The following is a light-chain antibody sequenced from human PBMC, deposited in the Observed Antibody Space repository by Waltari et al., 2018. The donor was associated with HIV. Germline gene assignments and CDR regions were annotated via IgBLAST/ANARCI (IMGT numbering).Light chain of an antibody. J-gene: IGKJ2*01. V-gene: IGKV4-1*01. CDR3: QQYYSTPDT. CDR1: QSVLYSSNNKNY. Sequence: GSLGERATINCKSSQSVLYSSNNKNYLAWYQQKPGQPPKLLIYWASTRESGVPDRFSGSGSGTDFTLTISSLQAEDVAVYYCQQYYSTPDTFGQGTKLEIK. CDR2: WAS.